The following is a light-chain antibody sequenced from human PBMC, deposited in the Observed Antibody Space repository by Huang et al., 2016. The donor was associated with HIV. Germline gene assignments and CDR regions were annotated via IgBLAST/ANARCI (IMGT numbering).Light chain of an antibody. CDR2: WAT. V-gene: IGKV4-1*01. CDR3: LQYYSVPQT. CDR1: KTVLSSLNKKNY. J-gene: IGKJ1*01. Sequence: DIVMTQSPDSLAVSPGERATIKCKSSKTVLSSLNKKNYLAWFQQKPGRPPKLLIYWATTRESGVPDRFSGSGSGTDFTLTINNLQAEDVAVYFCLQYYSVPQTFGHGTKVEIK.